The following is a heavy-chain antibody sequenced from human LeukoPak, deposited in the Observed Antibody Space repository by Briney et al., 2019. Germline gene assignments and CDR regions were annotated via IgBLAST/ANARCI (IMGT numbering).Heavy chain of an antibody. D-gene: IGHD3-22*01. CDR1: GFTFSSYG. J-gene: IGHJ4*02. V-gene: IGHV3-30*18. CDR2: ISYDGSNK. Sequence: PGRSLRLSCAASGFTFSSYGMHWVRQAPGKGLEWVAVISYDGSNKYYADSVKGRFTISRDNSKNTLYLQMNSLRAEDTAVYYCAKDGDSSGCYYRFLDYWGQGTLVTVSS. CDR3: AKDGDSSGCYYRFLDY.